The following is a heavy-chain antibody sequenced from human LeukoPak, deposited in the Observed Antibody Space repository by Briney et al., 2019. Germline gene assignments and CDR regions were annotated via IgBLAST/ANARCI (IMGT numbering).Heavy chain of an antibody. CDR3: ARAVSGYAFDI. J-gene: IGHJ3*02. D-gene: IGHD6-25*01. Sequence: SETLSLTCTVSGGSISSGSYYWRWIRRPAGKGLEWIGRIFTSGSTDYNPSLRSRVTISIDTSKNQFSLKLSSVTAADTAVYYCARAVSGYAFDIWGQGTMVTVSS. V-gene: IGHV4-61*02. CDR2: IFTSGST. CDR1: GGSISSGSYY.